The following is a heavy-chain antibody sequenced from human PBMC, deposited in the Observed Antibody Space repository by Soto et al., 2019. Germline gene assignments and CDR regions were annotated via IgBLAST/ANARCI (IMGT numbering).Heavy chain of an antibody. CDR3: ARTLVGSGSYYRNPWFDP. V-gene: IGHV4-30-2*01. J-gene: IGHJ5*02. CDR1: GGSISSGGYS. Sequence: QLQLQESGSGLVKPSQTLSLTCAVSGGSISSGGYSWSWIRQPPGKGLEWIGYIYHSGSTYYNPSLTSRATISVERSKNQFSLKLSSVTAADTAVYYCARTLVGSGSYYRNPWFDPWGQGTLVTVSS. CDR2: IYHSGST. D-gene: IGHD3-10*01.